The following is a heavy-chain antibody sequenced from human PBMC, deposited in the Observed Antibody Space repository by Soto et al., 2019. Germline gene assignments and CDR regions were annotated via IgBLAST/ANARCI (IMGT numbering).Heavy chain of an antibody. J-gene: IGHJ5*02. CDR2: IYYSGTT. V-gene: IGHV4-39*01. Sequence: SETLSLTCTVSGDSISSNSYYWEWIRQPPGKGLGWIGTIYYSGTTYYNPSLKSRVTISVDASKNQFSLKLSSVTPTDTAVYYCARRSSSSLGSLFDPWGRGILVTVSS. CDR3: ARRSSSSLGSLFDP. CDR1: GDSISSNSYY. D-gene: IGHD6-6*01.